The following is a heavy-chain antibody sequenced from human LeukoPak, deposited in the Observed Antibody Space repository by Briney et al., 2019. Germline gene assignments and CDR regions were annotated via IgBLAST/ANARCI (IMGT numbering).Heavy chain of an antibody. Sequence: GGSLRLSCAASGFTVITNDMTWVRQAPGKGLEWVSVLYSDGNTKYADSVQGRFTISRDNSKNTLYLEMNSLSPDDTAVYYCARGVEPLAANTLAYWGQGTLVSVST. V-gene: IGHV3-53*01. CDR1: GFTVITND. D-gene: IGHD1-14*01. J-gene: IGHJ4*02. CDR2: LYSDGNT. CDR3: ARGVEPLAANTLAY.